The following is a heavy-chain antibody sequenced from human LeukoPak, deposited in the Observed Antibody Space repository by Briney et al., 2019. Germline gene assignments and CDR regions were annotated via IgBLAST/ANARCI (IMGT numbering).Heavy chain of an antibody. CDR1: GYTFTGYY. Sequence: GESLKISCKASGYTFTGYYMHWVRQAPGQGLEWMGWINPNSGGTNYAQKFQGRVTMTRDTSISTAYMELSRLRSDDTAVYYCARDLGGNKRWFDPWGQGTLVTVSS. CDR2: INPNSGGT. CDR3: ARDLGGNKRWFDP. J-gene: IGHJ5*02. V-gene: IGHV1-2*02. D-gene: IGHD1/OR15-1a*01.